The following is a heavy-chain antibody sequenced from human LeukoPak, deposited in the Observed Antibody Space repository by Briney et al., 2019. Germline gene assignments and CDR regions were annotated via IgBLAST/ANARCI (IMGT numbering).Heavy chain of an antibody. V-gene: IGHV3-30*02. Sequence: QSGGSLRLSCAASGFTFSSYAMSWVCQAPGKGLEWVAFIRYDGSNKYYADSVKGRFTISRDNSKNTLYLQMNSLRAEDTAVYYCARAHYDSSGFVDAFDIWGQGTMVTVSS. D-gene: IGHD3-22*01. CDR3: ARAHYDSSGFVDAFDI. CDR1: GFTFSSYA. CDR2: IRYDGSNK. J-gene: IGHJ3*02.